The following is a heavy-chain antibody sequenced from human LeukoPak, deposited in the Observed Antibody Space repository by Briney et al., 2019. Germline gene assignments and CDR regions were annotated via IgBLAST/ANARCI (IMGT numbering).Heavy chain of an antibody. CDR1: GFTFSTYA. Sequence: GSLRLSCAASGFTFSTYAMIWVRQAPGKGLEWVSVIGGSGSYTYYADSVKGRFTISRDNSKDTLYLQMNSLRAEDTAVYYCARDWYDYWGQGTLVTVSS. V-gene: IGHV3-23*01. CDR3: ARDWYDY. CDR2: IGGSGSYT. D-gene: IGHD6-13*01. J-gene: IGHJ4*02.